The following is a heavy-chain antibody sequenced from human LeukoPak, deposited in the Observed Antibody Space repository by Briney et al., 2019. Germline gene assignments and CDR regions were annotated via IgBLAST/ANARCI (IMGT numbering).Heavy chain of an antibody. J-gene: IGHJ4*02. V-gene: IGHV1-18*04. CDR3: ARDVRLEGMITFGGVIDPAFGY. Sequence: ASVKVSCKASGYTFTGYYMHWVRQAPGQGLEWMGWISAYNGNTNYAQKLQGRVTMTTDTSTSTAYMELRSLRSDDTAVYYCARDVRLEGMITFGGVIDPAFGYWGQGTLVTVSS. D-gene: IGHD3-16*02. CDR1: GYTFTGYY. CDR2: ISAYNGNT.